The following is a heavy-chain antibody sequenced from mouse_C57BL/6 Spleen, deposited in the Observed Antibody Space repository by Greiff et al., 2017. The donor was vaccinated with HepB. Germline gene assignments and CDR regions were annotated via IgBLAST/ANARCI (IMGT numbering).Heavy chain of an antibody. D-gene: IGHD2-2*01. CDR2: ISSGSSTI. Sequence: EVHLVESGGGLVKPGGSLKLSCAASGFTFSDYGMHWVRQAPEKGLEWVAYISSGSSTIYYADTVKGRFTISRDNAKNTLFLQMTSLRSEDTAMYYCAKDMVTTRAMDYWGQGTSVTVSS. CDR1: GFTFSDYG. CDR3: AKDMVTTRAMDY. J-gene: IGHJ4*01. V-gene: IGHV5-17*01.